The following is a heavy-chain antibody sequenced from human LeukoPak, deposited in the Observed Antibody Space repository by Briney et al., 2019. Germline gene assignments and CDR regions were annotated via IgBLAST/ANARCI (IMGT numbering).Heavy chain of an antibody. D-gene: IGHD1-26*01. CDR1: GYTFTGYY. J-gene: IGHJ4*02. CDR2: IYPYSGDT. V-gene: IGHV1-2*02. Sequence: ASVTVSCKASGYTFTGYYIHWVRQAPGQGLEWMGWIYPYSGDTNYAQNFQGRVTMTRDTSISTAYMELSSLRSEDTAVYYCASASGATGDYWGQGTLVTVSS. CDR3: ASASGATGDY.